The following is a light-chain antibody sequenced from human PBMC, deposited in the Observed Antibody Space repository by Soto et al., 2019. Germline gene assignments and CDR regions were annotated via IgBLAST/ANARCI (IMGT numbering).Light chain of an antibody. CDR2: DAS. Sequence: EIVLTQSPATLSLFPGERATLSCRASQSVSNYLAWYQQKPGQAPRLLIYDASNRATGIPARFSGGGSGTDFTLTISSLEPEDFAVYYCQQRSNFLTFGGGTKVEI. V-gene: IGKV3-11*01. J-gene: IGKJ4*01. CDR1: QSVSNY. CDR3: QQRSNFLT.